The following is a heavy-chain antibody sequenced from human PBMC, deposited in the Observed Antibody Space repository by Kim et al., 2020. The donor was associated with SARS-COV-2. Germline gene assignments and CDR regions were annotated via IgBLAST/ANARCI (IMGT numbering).Heavy chain of an antibody. Sequence: SETLSLTCAVSGGSISSSNWWSWVRQPPGKGLEWIGEIYHSGSTNYNPSLKSRATISVDKSKNQFSLKLSSVTAADTAVYYCAGGYSYGYYFDYWGQGTLVTVSS. CDR1: GGSISSSNW. D-gene: IGHD5-18*01. V-gene: IGHV4-4*02. CDR2: IYHSGST. J-gene: IGHJ4*02. CDR3: AGGYSYGYYFDY.